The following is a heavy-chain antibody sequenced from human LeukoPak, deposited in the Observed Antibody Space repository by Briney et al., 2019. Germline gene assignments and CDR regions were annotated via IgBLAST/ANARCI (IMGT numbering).Heavy chain of an antibody. D-gene: IGHD2-21*02. J-gene: IGHJ5*02. V-gene: IGHV4-4*09. CDR1: GGSISDYW. Sequence: SETLSLTCTVSGGSISDYWWGWIRQPPGKGPEWIAYIHTRGDSNYNPSLRSRVTMSVDTSKNQFSLRLSSVSAADTAVYYCARHVKVAGDTLYRWFDPWGQGTLVTVSS. CDR2: IHTRGDS. CDR3: ARHVKVAGDTLYRWFDP.